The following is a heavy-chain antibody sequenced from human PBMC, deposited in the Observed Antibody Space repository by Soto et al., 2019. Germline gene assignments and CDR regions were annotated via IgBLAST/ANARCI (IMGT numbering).Heavy chain of an antibody. Sequence: GGSLRLSCAASGFTFSSYWMSWVRQAPGKGLEWVANIKQDGSEKYYVDSVKGRFTISRDNAKNSLYPQMNSLRAEDTAVYYCARVAYSGSYYPNWFDPWGQGTLVTVSS. CDR2: IKQDGSEK. CDR1: GFTFSSYW. V-gene: IGHV3-7*03. J-gene: IGHJ5*02. CDR3: ARVAYSGSYYPNWFDP. D-gene: IGHD1-26*01.